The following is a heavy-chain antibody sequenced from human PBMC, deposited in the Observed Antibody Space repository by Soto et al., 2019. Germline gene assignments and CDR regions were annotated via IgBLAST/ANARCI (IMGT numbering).Heavy chain of an antibody. D-gene: IGHD6-19*01. V-gene: IGHV3-33*01. J-gene: IGHJ6*02. CDR1: GFTFSSFV. CDR2: IWYDGSNK. CDR3: ARVAVAVGGYYYGMDV. Sequence: QVQLVESGGGVVQPGRSLRLSCAASGFTFSSFVMHWVRQAPGKGLEWVAVIWYDGSNKYYADSVKGRFTISRDNSKNTLYLQMNSLRAEDTAVYYCARVAVAVGGYYYGMDVWGQGTTVTVSS.